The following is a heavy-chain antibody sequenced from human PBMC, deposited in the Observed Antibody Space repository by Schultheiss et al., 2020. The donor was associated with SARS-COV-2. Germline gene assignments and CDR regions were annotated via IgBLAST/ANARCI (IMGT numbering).Heavy chain of an antibody. V-gene: IGHV3-11*04. CDR3: TTDPFTYYYYGMDV. D-gene: IGHD3-3*02. CDR2: ISSSGSTI. J-gene: IGHJ6*02. CDR1: GFTVTSNY. Sequence: GGSLRLSCAASGFTVTSNYMSWVRQAPGKGLEWVSYISSSGSTIYYADSVKGRFTISRDNAKNSLYLQMNSLRAEDTAVYYCTTDPFTYYYYGMDVWGQGTTVTVSS.